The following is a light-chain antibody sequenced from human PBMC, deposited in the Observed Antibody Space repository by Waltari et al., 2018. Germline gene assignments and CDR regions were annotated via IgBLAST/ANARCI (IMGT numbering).Light chain of an antibody. CDR1: RSNIGNNY. CDR3: GTWDSSLGAWV. V-gene: IGLV1-51*02. J-gene: IGLJ3*02. CDR2: ENS. Sequence: QSVLTQPPSVSAAPGQKVTISCSGSRSNIGNNYVSWYQQLPRTAPKLLIYENSKRPSGIPDRFSGSKSGTSATLGIIGLQTGDEADYYCGTWDSSLGAWVFGGGTKLTVL.